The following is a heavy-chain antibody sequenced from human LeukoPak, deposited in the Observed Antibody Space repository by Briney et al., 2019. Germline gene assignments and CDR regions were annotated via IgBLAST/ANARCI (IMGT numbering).Heavy chain of an antibody. V-gene: IGHV3-23*01. J-gene: IGHJ4*02. CDR1: RFTLSSYA. CDR3: AKPPYYYDSSGYYGPFDY. D-gene: IGHD3-22*01. Sequence: GGSLRLSCAASRFTLSSYAMSWVRQAPGKGLEWVSAISGSGGSTYYADSVKGRFTISRDNSKNTLYLQMNSLRAEDTAVYYCAKPPYYYDSSGYYGPFDYWGQGTLVTVSS. CDR2: ISGSGGST.